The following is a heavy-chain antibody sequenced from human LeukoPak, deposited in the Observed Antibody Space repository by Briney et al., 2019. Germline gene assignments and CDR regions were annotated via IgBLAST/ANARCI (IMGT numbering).Heavy chain of an antibody. CDR1: GYTLTAYY. D-gene: IGHD2-21*02. CDR2: INLNSGDT. J-gene: IGHJ6*03. V-gene: IGHV1-2*02. CDR3: ARGVTARGFYYYMDV. Sequence: GASVKVSCKASGYTLTAYYMHWVRQAPGQGLEWMGWINLNSGDTNYAQKFQGRVTMTRDTSISTAYMELSRLKSDDTAVFYCARGVTARGFYYYMDVWGKGTTVTISS.